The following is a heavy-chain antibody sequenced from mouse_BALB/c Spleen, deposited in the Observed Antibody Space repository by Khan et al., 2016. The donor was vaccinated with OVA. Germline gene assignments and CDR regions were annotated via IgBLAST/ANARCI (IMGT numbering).Heavy chain of an antibody. CDR2: INSNGGTT. J-gene: IGHJ4*01. Sequence: EVELVESGGGLVQPGGSLKLSCAASGFTFSSYGMSWVRQTPDKRLELVAIINSNGGTTYYPDSVKGRFTISRDNAKNTLYLQMSSLKSEDTAMYYCARDLYDGYYYYYAMDYWGQGTSVTVSS. V-gene: IGHV5-6-3*01. CDR1: GFTFSSYG. CDR3: ARDLYDGYYYYYAMDY. D-gene: IGHD2-3*01.